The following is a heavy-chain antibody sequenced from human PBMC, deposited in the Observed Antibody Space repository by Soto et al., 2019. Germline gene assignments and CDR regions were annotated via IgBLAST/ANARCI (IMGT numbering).Heavy chain of an antibody. CDR3: ARHAPSYNWNNVDYYYYGMDV. J-gene: IGHJ6*02. Sequence: LSETLSLTCTVSGGSISSSSYYWGWIRQPPGKGLEWIGSIYYSGSTYYNPSLKSRVTISVDTSKNQFSLKLSSVTAADTAVYYCARHAPSYNWNNVDYYYYGMDVWGQGTTVTVS. D-gene: IGHD1-20*01. CDR1: GGSISSSSYY. CDR2: IYYSGST. V-gene: IGHV4-39*01.